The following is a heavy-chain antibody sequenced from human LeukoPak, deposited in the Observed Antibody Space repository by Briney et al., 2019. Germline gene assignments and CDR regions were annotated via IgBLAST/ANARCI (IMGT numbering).Heavy chain of an antibody. J-gene: IGHJ4*02. CDR2: INHSGST. CDR3: ARVYYDSSGYPSRHIDY. Sequence: SETLSLTCAVYGGSFSGYYWSWIRQPPGKGLEWIGEINHSGSTNYNPSLKSRVTISVDTSKNQFSLKLSSVTAADTAVYYCARVYYDSSGYPSRHIDYWGQGTLVTVSP. CDR1: GGSFSGYY. V-gene: IGHV4-34*01. D-gene: IGHD3-22*01.